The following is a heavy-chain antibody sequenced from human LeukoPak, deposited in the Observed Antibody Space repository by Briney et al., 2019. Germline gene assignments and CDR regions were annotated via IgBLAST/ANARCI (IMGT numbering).Heavy chain of an antibody. CDR1: GFTFSSYA. CDR2: ISGSGGST. J-gene: IGHJ4*02. Sequence: GGSLRLSCAASGFTFSSYAMSWVRQAPGKGLEWVSAISGSGGSTYYADSVRGRFTISRDNSKNTLYLQMNSLRAEDTAVYYCAKVPYGSGSYYDQYYFDYWGQGTLVTVSS. CDR3: AKVPYGSGSYYDQYYFDY. D-gene: IGHD3-10*01. V-gene: IGHV3-23*01.